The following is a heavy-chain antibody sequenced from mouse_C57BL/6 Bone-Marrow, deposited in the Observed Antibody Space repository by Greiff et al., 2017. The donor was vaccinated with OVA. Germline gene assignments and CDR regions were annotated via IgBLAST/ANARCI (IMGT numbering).Heavy chain of an antibody. CDR1: GYTFTSYW. CDR3: ATLAAWFAY. V-gene: IGHV1-69*01. CDR2: IDPSDSYT. Sequence: QVQLQQPGAELVMPGASVKLSCKASGYTFTSYWMHWVKQRPGQGLEWIGEIDPSDSYTNYNQKFKGKSTLTVDKSSSTAYMQLSSLTSEDSAVYDCATLAAWFAYWGQGTLVTVSA. J-gene: IGHJ3*01.